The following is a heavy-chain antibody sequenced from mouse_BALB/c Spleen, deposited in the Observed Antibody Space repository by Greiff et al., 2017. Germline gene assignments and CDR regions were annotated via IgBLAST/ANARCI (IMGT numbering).Heavy chain of an antibody. V-gene: IGHV5-12-1*01. Sequence: EVQRVESGGGLVNPGGSLKLSCAASGFAFSSYDMSWVRQTPEKRLEWVAYISSGGGSTYYPDTVKGRFTISRDNAKNTLYLQMSSLKSEDTAMYYCARLKLAWFAYWGQGTLVTVSA. D-gene: IGHD4-1*01. J-gene: IGHJ3*01. CDR2: ISSGGGST. CDR1: GFAFSSYD. CDR3: ARLKLAWFAY.